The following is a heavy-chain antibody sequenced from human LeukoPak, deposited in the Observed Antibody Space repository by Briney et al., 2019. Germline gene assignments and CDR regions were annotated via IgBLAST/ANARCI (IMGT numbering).Heavy chain of an antibody. CDR2: IDPSGDST. J-gene: IGHJ4*02. Sequence: ASVKVSCKASGYTFTSYNFHWVRQAPGQGPEWMGMIDPSGDSTNYAQRFQGRLTVTTDTSTSTVYMELSSLRSEETAVYYCARAGAISNYIFDFWGQGTLVTVSS. D-gene: IGHD3-10*01. CDR1: GYTFTSYN. CDR3: ARAGAISNYIFDF. V-gene: IGHV1-46*01.